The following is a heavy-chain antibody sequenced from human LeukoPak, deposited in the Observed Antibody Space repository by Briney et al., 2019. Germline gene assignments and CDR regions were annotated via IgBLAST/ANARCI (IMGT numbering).Heavy chain of an antibody. J-gene: IGHJ1*01. D-gene: IGHD3-22*01. CDR2: ISSSSSYT. CDR3: ARGGGYYYDSSDYYREEYFQH. CDR1: GFTFNHYY. Sequence: GGSLRLSCAASGFTFNHYYMTWIRQAPGKGLEWVSYISSSSSYTNYADSVKGRFTISRDKAKNSLYLHMNSLRAEDTAVYYCARGGGYYYDSSDYYREEYFQHWSQGTLVTVSS. V-gene: IGHV3-11*05.